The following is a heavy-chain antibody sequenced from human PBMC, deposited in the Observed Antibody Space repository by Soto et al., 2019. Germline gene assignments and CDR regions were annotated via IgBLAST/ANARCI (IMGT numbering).Heavy chain of an antibody. D-gene: IGHD6-13*01. V-gene: IGHV4-31*03. J-gene: IGHJ5*02. CDR1: GGSISSGGYY. CDR2: IYYRVRT. Sequence: QVQLQESGPGLVKPSQTLSLTCTVSGGSISSGGYYWSWIRQHPGQGLERIWYIYYRVRTYYNPYLKSRVTKSVDTSKNQFCLKLSYVTAADTAVYYCARETIAAQLRGFDPWGQGTLVTVSS. CDR3: ARETIAAQLRGFDP.